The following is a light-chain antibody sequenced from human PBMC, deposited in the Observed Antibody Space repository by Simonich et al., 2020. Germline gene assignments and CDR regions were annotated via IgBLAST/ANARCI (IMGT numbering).Light chain of an antibody. CDR1: QGISNS. Sequence: DIQMTQSPSSLSASVGDRVTITCRASQGISNSLAWYQQKPGKAPKLLLYAASRLESGGPSRFSGSGSGTDYTLTISSLQPEDFATYYCQQFNNYPRLTFGGGTKVEIK. CDR3: QQFNNYPRLT. V-gene: IGKV1-NL1*01. CDR2: AAS. J-gene: IGKJ4*01.